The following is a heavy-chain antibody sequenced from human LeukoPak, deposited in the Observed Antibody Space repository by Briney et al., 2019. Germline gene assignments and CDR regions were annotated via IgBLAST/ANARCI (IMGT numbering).Heavy chain of an antibody. J-gene: IGHJ4*02. CDR2: INHSGST. Sequence: SETLSLTCAVYGGSFSGYYWSWIRQPPGKGLEWIGEINHSGSTSYNPSLKSRVTISVDTSKNQFSLKLSSVTAADTAVYYCARVGGLWFGVNYFDYWGQGTLVTVSS. V-gene: IGHV4-34*01. CDR3: ARVGGLWFGVNYFDY. CDR1: GGSFSGYY. D-gene: IGHD3-10*01.